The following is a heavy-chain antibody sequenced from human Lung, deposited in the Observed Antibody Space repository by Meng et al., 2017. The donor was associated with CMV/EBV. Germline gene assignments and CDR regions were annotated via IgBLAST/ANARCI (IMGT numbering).Heavy chain of an antibody. D-gene: IGHD3-22*01. J-gene: IGHJ6*02. Sequence: SXXVSXXASGGTFSSYTISWVRQAPGQGLEWMGRIIPILGIANYAQKFQGRVTITADKSTSTAYMELSSLRSEDTAVYYCARDSSGDSSPGDYYYYGMDVWXQGTXVTVSS. CDR3: ARDSSGDSSPGDYYYYGMDV. V-gene: IGHV1-69*04. CDR2: IIPILGIA. CDR1: GGTFSSYT.